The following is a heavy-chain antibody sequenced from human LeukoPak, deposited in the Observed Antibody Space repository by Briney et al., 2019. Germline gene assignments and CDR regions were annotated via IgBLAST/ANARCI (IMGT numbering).Heavy chain of an antibody. CDR1: GFTFSDYY. V-gene: IGHV3-11*04. Sequence: GGSLRLSCAASGFTFSDYYMSWIRQAPGKGLEWVSYISSSGSTIYYADSVKGRFTISRDNAKNSLYLQMNSLRAEDTAVYYCARETYYDFWSGYFYYFDYWGQGTLVTVSS. CDR2: ISSSGSTI. D-gene: IGHD3-3*01. J-gene: IGHJ4*02. CDR3: ARETYYDFWSGYFYYFDY.